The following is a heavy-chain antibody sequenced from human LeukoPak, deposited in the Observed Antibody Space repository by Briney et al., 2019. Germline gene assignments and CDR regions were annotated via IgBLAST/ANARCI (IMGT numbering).Heavy chain of an antibody. Sequence: PSETLSLTCTVSGGSISSYYWSWIRQPAGKGLEWIGRIYTSGSTNYNPSLKSRVTMSVDTSKNQFSLKLSSVTAADTAVYYCARDHCSGGSCYFPLDYWGQETLVTVSS. V-gene: IGHV4-4*07. CDR1: GGSISSYY. CDR3: ARDHCSGGSCYFPLDY. CDR2: IYTSGST. D-gene: IGHD2-15*01. J-gene: IGHJ4*02.